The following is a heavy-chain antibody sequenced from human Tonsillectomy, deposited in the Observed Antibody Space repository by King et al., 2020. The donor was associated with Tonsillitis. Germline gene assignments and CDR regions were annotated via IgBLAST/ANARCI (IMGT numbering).Heavy chain of an antibody. V-gene: IGHV4-59*01. CDR1: GGSISSYY. Sequence: VQLQESGPGLVKPSETLSLTCTVSGGSISSYYWSWIRQPPGKGLEWIGYIYYSGSTNYNPSLKSRVTISVDTSKNQFSLKLSSVTAADTAVYYCARWGFRSVGFWWVYYFDYWGQGTLVTVSS. J-gene: IGHJ4*02. CDR3: ARWGFRSVGFWWVYYFDY. D-gene: IGHD2-15*01. CDR2: IYYSGST.